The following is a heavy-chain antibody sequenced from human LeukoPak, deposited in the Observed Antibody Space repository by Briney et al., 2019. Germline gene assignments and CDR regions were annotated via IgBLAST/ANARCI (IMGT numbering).Heavy chain of an antibody. CDR3: ALYCYDSSDYYRFDY. J-gene: IGHJ4*02. CDR2: SYYSGTN. V-gene: IGHV4-39*01. CDR1: GGSISTLTYY. D-gene: IGHD3-22*01. Sequence: SETLSLTCTVSGGSISTLTYYWVCFRQPPGQGLEWIGSSYYSGTNYYNPSLKSRVTISVDTSKNQFSLKLSSVTAADTAVYYCALYCYDSSDYYRFDYWGRGTLVTVSS.